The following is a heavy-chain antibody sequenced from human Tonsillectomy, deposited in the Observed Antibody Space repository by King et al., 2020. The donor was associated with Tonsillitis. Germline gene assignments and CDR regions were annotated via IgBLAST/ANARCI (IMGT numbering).Heavy chain of an antibody. CDR1: GGSVSSGSYY. CDR2: IYYSGST. CDR3: ARDVRGVTYFDS. Sequence: VQLQESGPGLVKPSENLSLNCTVSGGSVSSGSYYWSWIRQPPGKGLEWIGYIYYSGSTNYNPSLKSRATISVDTSTNQFSLKLSSVTAADTAVYYCARDVRGVTYFDSWGQGTLVTVSS. J-gene: IGHJ4*02. D-gene: IGHD3-10*01. V-gene: IGHV4-61*01.